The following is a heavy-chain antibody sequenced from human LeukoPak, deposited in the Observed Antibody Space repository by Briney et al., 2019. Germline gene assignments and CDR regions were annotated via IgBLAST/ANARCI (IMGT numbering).Heavy chain of an antibody. CDR2: INHSGST. J-gene: IGHJ6*03. Sequence: SETLSLTCAVYGGSFSGYYWSWIRQPPGKGLEWIGEINHSGSTNYNPSLKSRVTISVDTSKNQFSLKLSSVTAADTAVYYCARVYRYCSGGSCYSGYYYYYMDVWGKGTTVTVSS. V-gene: IGHV4-34*01. D-gene: IGHD2-15*01. CDR1: GGSFSGYY. CDR3: ARVYRYCSGGSCYSGYYYYYMDV.